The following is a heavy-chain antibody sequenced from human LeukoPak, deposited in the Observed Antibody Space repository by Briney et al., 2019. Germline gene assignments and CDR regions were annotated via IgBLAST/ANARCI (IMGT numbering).Heavy chain of an antibody. V-gene: IGHV4-4*02. CDR3: ARVLYSSSSNWFDP. J-gene: IGHJ5*02. CDR1: GGSISSSNW. D-gene: IGHD6-13*01. Sequence: PSGTLSLTCAVSGGSISSSNWWSWVRQPPGKGLEWIGEIYHSGSTNYNPSLKSRVTISVDKSKNQFSLKLSSVTAADTAVYYCARVLYSSSSNWFDPWGQGTLVTVSS. CDR2: IYHSGST.